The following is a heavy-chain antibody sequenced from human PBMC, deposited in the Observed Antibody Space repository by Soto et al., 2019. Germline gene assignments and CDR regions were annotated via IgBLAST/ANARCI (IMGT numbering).Heavy chain of an antibody. V-gene: IGHV3-30-3*01. Sequence: QVQLVESGGGVVQPGRSLRLSCAASGFTFSSYAMHWVRQAPGKGLEWVAVISYDGSNKYYADSVKGRCTISRDNSKNTPYLQTNRPRADDRPVYYSARETYYDIRSGPYYGMDVWGQGTTVTVSS. J-gene: IGHJ6*02. CDR3: ARETYYDIRSGPYYGMDV. CDR2: ISYDGSNK. D-gene: IGHD3-3*01. CDR1: GFTFSSYA.